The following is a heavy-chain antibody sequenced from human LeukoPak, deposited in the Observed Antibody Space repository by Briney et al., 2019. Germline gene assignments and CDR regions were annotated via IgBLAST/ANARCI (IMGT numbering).Heavy chain of an antibody. CDR1: GFTFSSYW. D-gene: IGHD6-13*01. V-gene: IGHV3-7*01. CDR3: ARTGYSSSWYPFDY. Sequence: GGSLRLSCAASGFTFSSYWMSWVRQAPGKGLEWVANIRQDGSEKYYVDSVKGRFTISRDHGKNSLYLQMNSLRADDTAVYYCARTGYSSSWYPFDYWGQGTLVTVSS. J-gene: IGHJ4*02. CDR2: IRQDGSEK.